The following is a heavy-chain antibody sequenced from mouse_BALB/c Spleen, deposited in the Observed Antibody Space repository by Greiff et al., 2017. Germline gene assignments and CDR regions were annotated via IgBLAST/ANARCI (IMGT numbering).Heavy chain of an antibody. J-gene: IGHJ4*01. Sequence: EVQVVESGGGLVQPGGSRKLSCAASGFTFSSFGMHWVRQAPEKGLEWVAYISSGSSTIYYADTVKGRFTISRDNPKNTLFLQMTSLRSEDTAMYYCARVDDYDYAMDYWGQGTSVTVSS. CDR2: ISSGSSTI. CDR3: ARVDDYDYAMDY. CDR1: GFTFSSFG. D-gene: IGHD2-4*01. V-gene: IGHV5-17*02.